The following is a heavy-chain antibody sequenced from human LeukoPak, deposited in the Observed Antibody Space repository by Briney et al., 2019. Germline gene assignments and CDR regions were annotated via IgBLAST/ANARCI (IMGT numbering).Heavy chain of an antibody. CDR1: GGSTSSYY. V-gene: IGHV4-59*01. CDR2: IYYSGST. CDR3: ARDANLYYYDSSGYYWSYFDY. D-gene: IGHD3-22*01. Sequence: SETLSLTCTVSGGSTSSYYWSWIRQPPGKGLEWIGYIYYSGSTNYNPSLKSRVTISVDTSKNQFSLKLSSVTAADTAVYYCARDANLYYYDSSGYYWSYFDYWGQGTLVTVSS. J-gene: IGHJ4*02.